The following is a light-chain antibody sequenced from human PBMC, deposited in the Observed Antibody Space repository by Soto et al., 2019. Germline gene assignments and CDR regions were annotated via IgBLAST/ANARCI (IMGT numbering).Light chain of an antibody. Sequence: DIVMTQSPDSLAVSLGARATINCKSSQSVLYSSKNKHYLAWYQQTPRQPPKLLIYCASTRESGVPDRFSVSGSVTDFTLTISSLQAEDVAVYYCQQYYSTPWTFGQGTKVEI. CDR1: QSVLYSSKNKHY. J-gene: IGKJ1*01. V-gene: IGKV4-1*01. CDR3: QQYYSTPWT. CDR2: CAS.